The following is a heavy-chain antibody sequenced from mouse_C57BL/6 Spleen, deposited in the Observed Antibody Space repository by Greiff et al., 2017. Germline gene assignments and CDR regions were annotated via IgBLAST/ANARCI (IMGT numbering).Heavy chain of an antibody. D-gene: IGHD2-3*01. J-gene: IGHJ2*01. Sequence: EVKVVESGAGLVKPGGSLKLSCAASGFTFSSYAMSWVRQTPEKRLEWVAYISSGGYYSYYADTVKGRFTISRDNARNTLYQQMSILKSEDTAMYYCTRGPDGYYDYWGQGTTLTVSS. CDR3: TRGPDGYYDY. CDR2: ISSGGYYS. CDR1: GFTFSSYA. V-gene: IGHV5-9-1*02.